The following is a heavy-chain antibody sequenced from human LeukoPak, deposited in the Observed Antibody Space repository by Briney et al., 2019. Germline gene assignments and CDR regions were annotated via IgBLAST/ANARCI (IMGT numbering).Heavy chain of an antibody. CDR2: IYPGDSDT. D-gene: IGHD6-6*01. CDR1: GYSFTSYW. J-gene: IGHJ4*02. CDR3: ARHGKQFGSPEHQPFDY. Sequence: GESLKISCKGSGYSFTSYWIGWVRQMPGKGLEWMGIIYPGDSDTRYSPSFQGQVTISADKSISTAYLQWSSLKASDTAMYYCARHGKQFGSPEHQPFDYWGQGTLVTVSS. V-gene: IGHV5-51*01.